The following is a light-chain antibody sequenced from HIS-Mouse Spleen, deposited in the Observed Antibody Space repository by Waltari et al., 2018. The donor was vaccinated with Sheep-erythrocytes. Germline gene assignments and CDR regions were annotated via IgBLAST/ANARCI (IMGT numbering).Light chain of an antibody. Sequence: QSALTQPRSVSGSPGQSVTIPCTGTSSDVGCYTYVSWYQQPPGKAPKLMIYDVSKRPSGVPDRFSGSKSGNTASLTISGLQAEDEADYYCCSYAGSYNHVFATGTKVTVL. CDR3: CSYAGSYNHV. CDR2: DVS. CDR1: SSDVGCYTY. J-gene: IGLJ1*01. V-gene: IGLV2-11*01.